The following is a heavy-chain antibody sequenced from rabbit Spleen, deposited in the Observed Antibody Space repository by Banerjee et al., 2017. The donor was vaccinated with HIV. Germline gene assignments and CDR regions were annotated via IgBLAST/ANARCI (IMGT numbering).Heavy chain of an antibody. CDR2: IYTGSSGST. D-gene: IGHD2-1*01. J-gene: IGHJ4*01. Sequence: QEQLEESGGDLVKPEGSLTLTCTASGFSFSSSYWICWVRQAPGKGLEWIACIYTGSSGSTSYATWAKGRFTISKTSSTTVTLQMTSLTAADAATYFCARGVYGDDYFNLWGPGTLVTVS. V-gene: IGHV1S45*01. CDR1: GFSFSSSYW. CDR3: ARGVYGDDYFNL.